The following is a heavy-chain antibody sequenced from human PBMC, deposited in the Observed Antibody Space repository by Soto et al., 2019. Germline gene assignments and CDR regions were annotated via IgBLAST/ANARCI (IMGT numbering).Heavy chain of an antibody. V-gene: IGHV3-33*01. D-gene: IGHD5-18*01. Sequence: GGSLRLSCAASGFSFGSHGMHWVRQAPGKGLEWVAIIWYDGSDESYADSMKGRFTISRDNSKNTLYLQMNSLRAEDTAVYYCARDLDTSNHYSWFDPWGQGTLVTVSS. CDR3: ARDLDTSNHYSWFDP. CDR2: IWYDGSDE. CDR1: GFSFGSHG. J-gene: IGHJ5*02.